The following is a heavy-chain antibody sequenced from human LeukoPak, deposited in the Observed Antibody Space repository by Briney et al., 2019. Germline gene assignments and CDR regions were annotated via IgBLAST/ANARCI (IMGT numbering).Heavy chain of an antibody. D-gene: IGHD3-3*01. J-gene: IGHJ6*03. CDR1: GGSISSYY. Sequence: PSETLSLTCTVSGGSISSYYWSWIRQPPGKGLEWIGYIYYSGSTNYNPSLKSRVTISVDTSKNQFSLKLSSVTAADTAVYYCARGVTIFGVVPAYYYYYMDVWGKGTTVTVSS. CDR3: ARGVTIFGVVPAYYYYYMDV. CDR2: IYYSGST. V-gene: IGHV4-59*01.